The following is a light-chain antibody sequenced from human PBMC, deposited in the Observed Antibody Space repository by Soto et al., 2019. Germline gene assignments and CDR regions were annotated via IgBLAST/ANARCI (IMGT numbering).Light chain of an antibody. J-gene: IGKJ2*01. Sequence: EIVLTQSPATLSLSPGERATLSCGASQSINSRSLAWYQQKPGQAPRLLIYDASSRATGIPDRFSASGSGTDFTLTISSLEPEDFAVYYCQPYVASPYTFGQGTKVDI. CDR3: QPYVASPYT. V-gene: IGKV3D-20*01. CDR1: QSINSRS. CDR2: DAS.